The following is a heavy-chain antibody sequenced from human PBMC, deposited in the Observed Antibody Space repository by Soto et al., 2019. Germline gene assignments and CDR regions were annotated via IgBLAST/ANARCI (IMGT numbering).Heavy chain of an antibody. J-gene: IGHJ4*02. Sequence: QVQLVESGGGVVQPGRSLRLSCAASGFTFSSYAMHWVRQAPGKGLEWVPVISYDGSNKYYADSVKARFTISRDNSKNTLYLQINSLRAEDTGVYYCARGDNVWGSYRAYYFDYWGQGTLVTVSS. D-gene: IGHD3-16*02. CDR3: ARGDNVWGSYRAYYFDY. CDR2: ISYDGSNK. V-gene: IGHV3-30-3*01. CDR1: GFTFSSYA.